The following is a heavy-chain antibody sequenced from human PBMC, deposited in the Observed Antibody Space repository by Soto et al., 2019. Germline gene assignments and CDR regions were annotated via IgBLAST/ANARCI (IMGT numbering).Heavy chain of an antibody. J-gene: IGHJ4*02. CDR3: ARGHRYGDLDY. CDR2: IYYSGST. Sequence: WETLSLTCTVSGGSISSYYWSWIRQPPGKGLEWIGYIYYSGSTNYNPSLKSRVTISVDTSKNQFSLKLSSVTAADTAVYYCARGHRYGDLDYWGQGKTVTVSS. V-gene: IGHV4-59*01. CDR1: GGSISSYY. D-gene: IGHD4-17*01.